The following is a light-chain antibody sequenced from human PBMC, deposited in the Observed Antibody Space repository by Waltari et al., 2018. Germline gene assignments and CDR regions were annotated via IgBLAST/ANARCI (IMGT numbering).Light chain of an antibody. Sequence: SYELTQPLSVSVALGQTARIPWGGNHLGSKNVHWYQQKPGQAPVLVIYRDSNRPSGIPERFSGSNSGNTATLTISRAQAGDEADYYCQVWDSSTYVFGTGTKVTVL. V-gene: IGLV3-9*01. J-gene: IGLJ1*01. CDR1: HLGSKN. CDR2: RDS. CDR3: QVWDSSTYV.